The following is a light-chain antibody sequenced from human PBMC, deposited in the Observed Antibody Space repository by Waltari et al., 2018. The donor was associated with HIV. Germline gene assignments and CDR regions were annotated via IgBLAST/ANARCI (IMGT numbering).Light chain of an antibody. Sequence: SYVLAQPPSVSVAPGNTARITCGGNNIGSKSVHWYQQKPGQAPEVVIYYDSDRPSGIPERFSGSNSGNTATLTISRVEAGDEADYYCQVWDSSSDAYVFGTETKVTVL. V-gene: IGLV3-21*04. CDR3: QVWDSSSDAYV. CDR2: YDS. CDR1: NIGSKS. J-gene: IGLJ1*01.